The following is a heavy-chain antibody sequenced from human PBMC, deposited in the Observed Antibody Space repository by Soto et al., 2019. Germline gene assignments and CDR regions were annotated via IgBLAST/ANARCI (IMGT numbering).Heavy chain of an antibody. CDR1: GGSFTGYY. J-gene: IGHJ4*02. Sequence: SETLSLTCAVNGGSFTGYYGAWIRQSPEKGLEWIGEISHSGTTKYNPSLKSRVTISVDTSKNQFSLKLSSVTAADTGMYYCARNGGNTWYYFDSWGQGTVVNVS. D-gene: IGHD6-13*01. V-gene: IGHV4-34*01. CDR2: ISHSGTT. CDR3: ARNGGNTWYYFDS.